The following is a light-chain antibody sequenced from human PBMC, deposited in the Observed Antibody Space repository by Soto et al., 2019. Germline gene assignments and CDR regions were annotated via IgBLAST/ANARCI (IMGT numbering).Light chain of an antibody. CDR2: DAS. J-gene: IGKJ1*01. Sequence: DIQLTQSPSTLSASVGDRVTITCRASQSISSWLAWYQQKPGKAPKILIYDASSLESGVPSRFRGSGSGTEFTLTISRLQPDDFETYYCQQYNSYSPTFGQGTKVDIK. CDR1: QSISSW. CDR3: QQYNSYSPT. V-gene: IGKV1-5*01.